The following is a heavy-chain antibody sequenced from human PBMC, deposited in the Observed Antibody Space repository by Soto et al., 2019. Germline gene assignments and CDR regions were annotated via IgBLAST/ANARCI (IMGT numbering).Heavy chain of an antibody. D-gene: IGHD2-2*01. CDR3: ASNYCSSTSCYRYYYGMDV. CDR1: GYTFTSYA. Sequence: ASVKVSCKASGYTFTSYAMHWVRQAPGQRLEWMGWINAGNGNTKYSQKFQGRVTITRDTSASTAYMELSSLRSEDTAVYYCASNYCSSTSCYRYYYGMDVWGQGTTVTVSS. CDR2: INAGNGNT. V-gene: IGHV1-3*01. J-gene: IGHJ6*02.